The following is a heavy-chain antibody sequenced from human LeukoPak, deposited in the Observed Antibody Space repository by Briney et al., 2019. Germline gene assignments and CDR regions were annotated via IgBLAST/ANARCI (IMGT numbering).Heavy chain of an antibody. Sequence: PGGSLRLSCAASGFIFSTYWMAWLRQAPGKGLEWVANINPGGSEKYYVDSVKGRFTISRDDAKTSLYLQMDSLRAEDTAVYYCAKQEIGTTWSAGYWGQGTLVTVSS. J-gene: IGHJ4*02. CDR1: GFIFSTYW. CDR2: INPGGSEK. CDR3: AKQEIGTTWSAGY. D-gene: IGHD1-14*01. V-gene: IGHV3-7*01.